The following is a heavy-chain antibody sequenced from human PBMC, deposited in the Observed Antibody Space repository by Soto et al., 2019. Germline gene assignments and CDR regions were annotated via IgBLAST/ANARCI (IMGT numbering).Heavy chain of an antibody. D-gene: IGHD3-3*01. Sequence: ASVKVSCKASGYTFTSYGISWVRQAPGQGLEWMGWISAYNGNTNYAQKLQGRVTMTTDTSTSTAYMELRSLRSDDTAVYYCARDITILPLSLDYYYYYGMDVWGQGTTVTVSS. J-gene: IGHJ6*02. CDR3: ARDITILPLSLDYYYYYGMDV. CDR1: GYTFTSYG. CDR2: ISAYNGNT. V-gene: IGHV1-18*01.